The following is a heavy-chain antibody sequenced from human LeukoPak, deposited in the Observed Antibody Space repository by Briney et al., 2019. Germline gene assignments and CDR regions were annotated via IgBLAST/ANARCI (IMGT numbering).Heavy chain of an antibody. CDR3: ARVDRYSSGLDY. D-gene: IGHD6-19*01. J-gene: IGHJ4*02. Sequence: SVKVSCKASGGTFTSYAISWVRQAPGQGLEWMGRIIPIFGTANYAQRFQGRVTITTDESASTAYMELSSLRSEDTAVNYCARVDRYSSGLDYWGQGTLVTVSS. CDR1: GGTFTSYA. CDR2: IIPIFGTA. V-gene: IGHV1-69*05.